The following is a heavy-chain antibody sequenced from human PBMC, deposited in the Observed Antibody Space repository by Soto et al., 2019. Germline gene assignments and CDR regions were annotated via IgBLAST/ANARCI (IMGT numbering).Heavy chain of an antibody. Sequence: SETLCITCAFYVGSFSGYYWSWIRQPPGKGLEWIGEINHSGSTNYNPSLKSRVTISVDTSKNQFSLKLSSVTAADTAVYYCARDTLRYFDWLPNGYFDYWGQGTMVTVSS. D-gene: IGHD3-9*01. CDR2: INHSGST. CDR1: VGSFSGYY. CDR3: ARDTLRYFDWLPNGYFDY. V-gene: IGHV4-34*01. J-gene: IGHJ4*02.